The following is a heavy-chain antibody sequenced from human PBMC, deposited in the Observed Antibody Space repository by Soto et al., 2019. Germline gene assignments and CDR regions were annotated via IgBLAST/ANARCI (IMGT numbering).Heavy chain of an antibody. J-gene: IGHJ3*02. V-gene: IGHV1-69*13. D-gene: IGHD2-2*02. CDR3: ARGRLGYCSSTSCYSAFDI. CDR1: GGTFRSYA. CDR2: IIPIFGTA. Sequence: GASVKVSFKASGGTFRSYAISWVRQAPGQGLEWMGGIIPIFGTANYAQKFQGRVTITADESTSTAYMELSSLRSEDTAVYYCARGRLGYCSSTSCYSAFDIWGQGTMVTVSS.